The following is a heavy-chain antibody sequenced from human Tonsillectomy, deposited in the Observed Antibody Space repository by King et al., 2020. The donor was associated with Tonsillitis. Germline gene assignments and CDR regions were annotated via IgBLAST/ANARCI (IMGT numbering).Heavy chain of an antibody. Sequence: VQLPESGPGLVKPSETLSLTCTVSGYSISSGYYWGWIRQPPGKGLEWIGSIYHSGSTYYNPSLKSRVTISVDTSKNQFSLKLSSVTAADTAVYYCARGGQSGGYWDYYYYGMDVWGQGTTVTVSS. CDR1: GYSISSGYY. D-gene: IGHD1-26*01. CDR3: ARGGQSGGYWDYYYYGMDV. J-gene: IGHJ6*02. CDR2: IYHSGST. V-gene: IGHV4-38-2*02.